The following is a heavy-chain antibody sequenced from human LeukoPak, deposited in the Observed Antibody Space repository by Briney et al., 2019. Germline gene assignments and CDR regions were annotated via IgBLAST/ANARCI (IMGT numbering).Heavy chain of an antibody. CDR3: ARDPSTYYYDSSGYYLDWFDP. V-gene: IGHV1-2*02. CDR1: GGTFSSYA. CDR2: INPNSGGT. D-gene: IGHD3-22*01. J-gene: IGHJ5*02. Sequence: ASVKVSCKASGGTFSSYAISWVRQAPGQGLEWMGWINPNSGGTNYAQKFQGRVTMTRDTSISTAYMELSRLRSDDTAVYYCARDPSTYYYDSSGYYLDWFDPWGQGTLVTVSS.